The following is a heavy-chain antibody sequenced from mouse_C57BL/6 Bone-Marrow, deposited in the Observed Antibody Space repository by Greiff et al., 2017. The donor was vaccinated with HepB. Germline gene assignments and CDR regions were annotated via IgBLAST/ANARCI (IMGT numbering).Heavy chain of an antibody. D-gene: IGHD1-1*01. CDR1: GFSFNTYA. CDR2: IRSKSNNYAT. Sequence: EVQLVESGGGLVQPKGSLKLSCAASGFSFNTYAMNWVRQAPGKGLEWVARIRSKSNNYATYYADSVKDRFTISRDDSESMLYLQMNNLKTEDTAMYYCVGEGPTVVAPFAYWGQGTLVTVSA. V-gene: IGHV10-1*01. J-gene: IGHJ3*01. CDR3: VGEGPTVVAPFAY.